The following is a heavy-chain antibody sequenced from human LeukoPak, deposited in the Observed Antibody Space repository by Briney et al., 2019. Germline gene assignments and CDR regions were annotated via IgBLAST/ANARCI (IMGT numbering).Heavy chain of an antibody. D-gene: IGHD6-13*01. Sequence: SETLSLTCTVSGYSIRSGYYWGWIRQPPGKGLEWIGSIYHSGSIYHNPSLKSRVTISVDTSKNQFSLKLSSVTAADTAVYYCARTRGSSWSYYYHMDVWGKGTTVTISS. CDR1: GYSIRSGYY. J-gene: IGHJ6*03. V-gene: IGHV4-38-2*02. CDR3: ARTRGSSWSYYYHMDV. CDR2: IYHSGSI.